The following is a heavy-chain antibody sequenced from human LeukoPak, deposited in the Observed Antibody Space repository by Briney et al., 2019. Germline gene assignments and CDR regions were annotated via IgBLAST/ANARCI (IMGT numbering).Heavy chain of an antibody. D-gene: IGHD5-24*01. J-gene: IGHJ4*02. Sequence: SVKVSCKASGGTFSSYTISWVRQAPGQGLERKGRIIPIIGIANYAQKFHSRVTITADKSTGTAYMDLSSLRSEDTAVYYCARDNLGRDSYNYDYWGQGTLVTVSS. CDR2: IIPIIGIA. V-gene: IGHV1-69*04. CDR3: ARDNLGRDSYNYDY. CDR1: GGTFSSYT.